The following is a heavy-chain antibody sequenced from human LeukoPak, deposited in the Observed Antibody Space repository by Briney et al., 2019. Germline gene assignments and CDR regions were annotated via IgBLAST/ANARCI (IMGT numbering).Heavy chain of an antibody. V-gene: IGHV3-21*01. D-gene: IGHD3-22*01. CDR2: ISSRSSYI. J-gene: IGHJ3*02. CDR1: GFTFSSYS. CDR3: AREAYYYDSSGYVHDAFDT. Sequence: GGSLRLSCAASGFTFSSYSMNWVRQAPGKGLEWVSSISSRSSYIYHADSVKGRFTISRDNAKNSLYLQMNSLRAEDTAVYYCAREAYYYDSSGYVHDAFDTWGQGTVVTVSS.